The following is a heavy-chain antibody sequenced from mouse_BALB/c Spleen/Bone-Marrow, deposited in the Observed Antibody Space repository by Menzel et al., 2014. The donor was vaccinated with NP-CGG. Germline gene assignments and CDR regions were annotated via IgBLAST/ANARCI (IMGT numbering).Heavy chain of an antibody. J-gene: IGHJ3*01. D-gene: IGHD2-4*01. CDR1: GLSLTNYG. CDR2: IWSGERT. Sequence: VQLQQSGPGLVQPSQSLSISCTVSGLSLTNYGVHWVRQSPGQGLEWLGVIWSGERTDYNAAFISRLSISKDNSKSQVFFKMNSLQPNDTAMYYCARMREDYDGFAYWGQGTLVTVSA. CDR3: ARMREDYDGFAY. V-gene: IGHV2-2*02.